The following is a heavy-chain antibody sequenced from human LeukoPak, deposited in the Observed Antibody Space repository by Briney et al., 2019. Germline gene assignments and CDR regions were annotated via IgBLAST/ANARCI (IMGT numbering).Heavy chain of an antibody. CDR1: GFTFGSYA. CDR3: AKRNTGGYLSLDY. D-gene: IGHD1-26*01. Sequence: GGSLRLSCEPSGFTFGSYAMSWVRQPPGKGREGASGVSDSGAGTYYADSVKGRFTISRDNSKNTLDLQMNGLRAEDTAVYYCAKRNTGGYLSLDYWGQGTLVTVSS. V-gene: IGHV3-23*01. J-gene: IGHJ4*02. CDR2: VSDSGAGT.